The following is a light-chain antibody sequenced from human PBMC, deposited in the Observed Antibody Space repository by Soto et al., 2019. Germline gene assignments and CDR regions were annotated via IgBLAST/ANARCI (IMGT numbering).Light chain of an antibody. CDR3: QQYDSYSRFT. CDR1: QSISGW. CDR2: KAS. V-gene: IGKV1-5*03. J-gene: IGKJ3*01. Sequence: DIQMTQSPSTLSASVGDRVTITCRASQSISGWLAWYQQKPGKAPNLLIYKASSLERGVPSRFSGSGSGTEFTLTISSRQLDDFATYYCQQYDSYSRFTFGPGTKVDIK.